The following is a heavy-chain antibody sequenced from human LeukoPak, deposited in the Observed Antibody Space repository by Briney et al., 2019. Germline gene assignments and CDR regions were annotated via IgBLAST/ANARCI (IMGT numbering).Heavy chain of an antibody. CDR3: ARDLASGYQLLFGDYLRHVH. D-gene: IGHD2-2*01. Sequence: PGGSLRLSCAASGFTFSDYYMHWVRQTPGKGLVWVSRVSGDGSKTDYADSVKGRFTISRDNATNSLYLQMNSLRAEDTAVYYCARDLASGYQLLFGDYLRHVHWGQGTLVTVSS. J-gene: IGHJ4*02. CDR2: VSGDGSKT. V-gene: IGHV3-74*01. CDR1: GFTFSDYY.